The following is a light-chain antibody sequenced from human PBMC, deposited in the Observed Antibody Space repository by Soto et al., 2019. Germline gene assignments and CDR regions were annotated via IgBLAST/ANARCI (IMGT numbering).Light chain of an antibody. CDR3: QQRSNWPGT. Sequence: EIVLTQSPATLSLSPGERATLSCRASRSVSSYLAWYHQKPGQAPRLLIYDASNRATGIPARFSGSGPGTDFTLTISSLEPEDFAVYYCQQRSNWPGTFGQGTKLEIK. V-gene: IGKV3D-11*02. CDR1: RSVSSY. J-gene: IGKJ2*01. CDR2: DAS.